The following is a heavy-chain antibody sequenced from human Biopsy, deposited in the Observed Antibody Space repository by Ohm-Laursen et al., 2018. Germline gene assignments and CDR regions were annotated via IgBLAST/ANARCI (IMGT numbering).Heavy chain of an antibody. V-gene: IGHV3-23*01. J-gene: IGHJ6*02. CDR1: GFTFSSYG. Sequence: SLRLSCAAPGFTFSSYGMSWVRQAPGKGLEWVPVITGVGGVTYYADPVKGRFTVSRDNSMNTMFLQMNSLRAQDAGTYYCAKWGTSMALYHFYGMDVWGQGTTVSVSS. CDR3: AKWGTSMALYHFYGMDV. CDR2: ITGVGGVT. D-gene: IGHD5-18*01.